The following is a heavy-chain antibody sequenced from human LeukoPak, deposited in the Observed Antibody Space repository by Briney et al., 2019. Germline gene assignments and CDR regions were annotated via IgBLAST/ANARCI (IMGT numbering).Heavy chain of an antibody. CDR3: AKGRGGSLLRGYFDY. V-gene: IGHV3-23*01. CDR2: ISGSGGST. J-gene: IGHJ4*02. Sequence: PGGSLRLSCAASGFTFSSYAMSWVRQAPGKGLEWVSAISGSGGSTYYADSVKGRFTISRDNSKNTLYLQMNSLRAEDTAVYYCAKGRGGSLLRGYFDYWGQGTLVTVSS. CDR1: GFTFSSYA. D-gene: IGHD2-15*01.